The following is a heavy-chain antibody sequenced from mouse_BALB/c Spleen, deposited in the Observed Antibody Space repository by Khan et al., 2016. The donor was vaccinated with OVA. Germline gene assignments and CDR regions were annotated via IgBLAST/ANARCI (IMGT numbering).Heavy chain of an antibody. CDR2: IWSDGST. V-gene: IGHV2-6-1*01. CDR1: GFSLTNYG. J-gene: IGHJ4*01. Sequence: QMQLEESGPGLVAPSQSLSITCTISGFSLTNYGVHWVRQPPGKGLEWLVVIWSDGSTTYNSALKSRLTISKANSESQVFLKMNSLQTDDTAMYFCARQPYYHYNSMDYRGQGNSVTGSS. D-gene: IGHD2-10*01. CDR3: ARQPYYHYNSMDY.